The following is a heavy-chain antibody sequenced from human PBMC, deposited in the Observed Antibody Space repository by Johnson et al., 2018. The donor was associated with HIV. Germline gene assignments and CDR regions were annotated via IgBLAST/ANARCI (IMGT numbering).Heavy chain of an antibody. CDR3: AKGEDGSHDAFDI. Sequence: VQLVESGGGVVQPGRSLRLSCAASGFTFSSYAMHWVRQAPGKGLEWVSAISGSGGSTYYADSVKGRFTISRDNSKTTLYLQMNSLRAEDTAVYYCAKGEDGSHDAFDIWGQGTMVTVSS. V-gene: IGHV3-23*04. D-gene: IGHD1-14*01. CDR2: ISGSGGST. CDR1: GFTFSSYA. J-gene: IGHJ3*02.